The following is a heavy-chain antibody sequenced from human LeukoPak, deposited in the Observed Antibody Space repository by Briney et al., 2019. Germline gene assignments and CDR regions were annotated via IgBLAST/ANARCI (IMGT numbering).Heavy chain of an antibody. V-gene: IGHV5-51*01. D-gene: IGHD5/OR15-5a*01. Sequence: GESLKISCRGSGYSFNTYWIGWVRQMPGQGLEWMGIVFPGDSDVRYSPSFQDHVTISADRSIATAYLQWSSLKASDTAMYFCARQSNVSFDSWGQGTLVTVSS. J-gene: IGHJ4*02. CDR1: GYSFNTYW. CDR2: VFPGDSDV. CDR3: ARQSNVSFDS.